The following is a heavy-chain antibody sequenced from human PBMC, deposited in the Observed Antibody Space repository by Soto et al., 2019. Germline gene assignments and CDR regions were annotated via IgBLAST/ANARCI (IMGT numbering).Heavy chain of an antibody. V-gene: IGHV3-33*01. Sequence: PGGSLRLSCAASGFTFSSYGMHWVRQAPGKGLEWVAVIWYDGSNKYYADSVKGRFTISRDNSKNTLYLQMNSLRAEDTAVYYCARDSGNYDFWSGYYYYYYYGMDVWGQGTTVTVS. D-gene: IGHD3-3*01. CDR2: IWYDGSNK. J-gene: IGHJ6*02. CDR3: ARDSGNYDFWSGYYYYYYYGMDV. CDR1: GFTFSSYG.